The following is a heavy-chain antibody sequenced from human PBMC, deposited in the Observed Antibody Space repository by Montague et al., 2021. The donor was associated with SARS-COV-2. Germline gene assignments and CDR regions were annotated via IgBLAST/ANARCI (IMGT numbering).Heavy chain of an antibody. D-gene: IGHD3-16*01. Sequence: SETLSLTCIVSGGSISSSSYHWGWIRQPPGKGLEWIGTIYYSGSTYYNPSLKSRVTMSVDTSKNQFSLKLSSVTAADTAVYYCAREVVGVKTNWLDTWGQGTLVTVSS. CDR1: GGSISSSSYH. J-gene: IGHJ5*02. CDR2: IYYSGST. CDR3: AREVVGVKTNWLDT. V-gene: IGHV4-39*02.